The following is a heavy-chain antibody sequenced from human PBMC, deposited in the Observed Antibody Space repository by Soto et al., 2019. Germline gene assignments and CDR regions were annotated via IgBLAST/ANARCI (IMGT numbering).Heavy chain of an antibody. Sequence: SETLSLTCTVSGGSITSYYWSWIRQPPGQGLEWIGYIYNSGSTNYNPSLKSRVTVSLDTSKKQFSLKLSSVTAADTAVYYCARLRAYGSGSPRACDYWGQGTLVTVSS. CDR3: ARLRAYGSGSPRACDY. CDR1: GGSITSYY. J-gene: IGHJ4*02. CDR2: IYNSGST. D-gene: IGHD3-10*01. V-gene: IGHV4-59*08.